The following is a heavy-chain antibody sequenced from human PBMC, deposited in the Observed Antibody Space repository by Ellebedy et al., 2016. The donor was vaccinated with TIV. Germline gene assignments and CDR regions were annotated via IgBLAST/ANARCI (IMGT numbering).Heavy chain of an antibody. J-gene: IGHJ4*02. D-gene: IGHD3-10*01. Sequence: GESLKISCVASGFTFRSHGIYWVRQAPGKGLEWVAVISSDGSNKYYADSVKGRFTISRENSKNKLYLQMNSLRTDDMAVYYCARGGSSGSSDYWGQGTLVTVSS. CDR3: ARGGSSGSSDY. CDR1: GFTFRSHG. V-gene: IGHV3-30*03. CDR2: ISSDGSNK.